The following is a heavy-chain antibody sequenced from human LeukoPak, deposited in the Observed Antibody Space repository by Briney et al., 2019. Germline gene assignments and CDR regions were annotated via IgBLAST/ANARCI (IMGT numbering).Heavy chain of an antibody. V-gene: IGHV3-21*01. D-gene: IGHD1-20*01. CDR1: GFTFSSYS. CDR3: AKDVHNNFAFDI. Sequence: GGSLRLSCAASGFTFSSYSMNWVRQAPGKGLEWVSSISSSSSYIYYADSVKGRFTISRDNAKNSLYLQMNSLRAEDTAVYYCAKDVHNNFAFDIWGQGTMVTVSS. CDR2: ISSSSSYI. J-gene: IGHJ3*02.